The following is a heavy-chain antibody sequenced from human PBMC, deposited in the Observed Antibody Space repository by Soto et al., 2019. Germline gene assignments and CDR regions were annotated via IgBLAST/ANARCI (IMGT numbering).Heavy chain of an antibody. V-gene: IGHV3-23*01. D-gene: IGHD2-2*01. Sequence: GGSLRLSCAASAFTFRNYAMSWVRQAPGKGLEWVSAIGDSGATTYYADSVKGRFTISRDNSKNTLYLQMNNLRAEDTAFYYCAKDRSSTSCYGFDYWGPGALVTVSS. CDR1: AFTFRNYA. CDR3: AKDRSSTSCYGFDY. CDR2: IGDSGATT. J-gene: IGHJ4*02.